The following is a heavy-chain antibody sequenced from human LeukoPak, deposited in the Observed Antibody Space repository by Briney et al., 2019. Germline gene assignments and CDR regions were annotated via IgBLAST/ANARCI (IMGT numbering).Heavy chain of an antibody. CDR1: GGSISSSSYY. J-gene: IGHJ3*02. D-gene: IGHD6-19*01. V-gene: IGHV4-39*07. CDR3: ARGDIAVAPSGPFDI. CDR2: IYYSGST. Sequence: SETLSLTCTVSGGSISSSSYYWGWIRQPPGKGLEWIGSIYYSGSTYYNPSLKSRVTISVDTSKNQFSLILTSVTAADTAVYYCARGDIAVAPSGPFDIWGQGTMVTVSS.